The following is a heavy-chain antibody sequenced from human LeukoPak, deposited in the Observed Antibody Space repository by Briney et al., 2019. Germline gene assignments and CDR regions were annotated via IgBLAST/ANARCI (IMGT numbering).Heavy chain of an antibody. CDR2: IYPGDSDT. D-gene: IGHD3-3*01. V-gene: IGHV5-51*01. CDR3: ARHRTYYDFWSGYANWFDP. J-gene: IGHJ5*02. Sequence: GESLKISCKGSGYSFTSYWIGWVRQMPGKGLEWMGIIYPGDSDTRYSPSFQGQVTISADKSISTAYLQWSSLNASDTAMYYCARHRTYYDFWSGYANWFDPWGQGTLVTVSS. CDR1: GYSFTSYW.